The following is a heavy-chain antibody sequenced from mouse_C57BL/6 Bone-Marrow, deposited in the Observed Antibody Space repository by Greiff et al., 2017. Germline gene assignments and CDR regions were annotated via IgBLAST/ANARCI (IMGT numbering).Heavy chain of an antibody. CDR3: ARSGDYYSNSDY. CDR2: IYPGDGDT. J-gene: IGHJ2*01. Sequence: QVQLQQSGPELVKPGASVKISCKASGYAFSSSWMNWVKQRPGKGLEWIGRIYPGDGDTNYNGKFKGKASLTADKSSSTAYMQLSSLTSEDSAVYFCARSGDYYSNSDYWGQGTTLTVSS. V-gene: IGHV1-82*01. CDR1: GYAFSSSW. D-gene: IGHD2-5*01.